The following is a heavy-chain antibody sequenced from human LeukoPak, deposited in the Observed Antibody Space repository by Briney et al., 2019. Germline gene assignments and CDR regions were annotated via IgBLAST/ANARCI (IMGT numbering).Heavy chain of an antibody. J-gene: IGHJ4*02. V-gene: IGHV1-18*01. Sequence: ASVKVSCKASGYTFNTYGITWVRQAPGQGLEWMGWISGYNGKTKYAQKLQDRVTMTTDTSTTTAYMELRSLTSDDTAVYYCARDRSGPFDSWGQGTLVTVSS. CDR2: ISGYNGKT. CDR1: GYTFNTYG. D-gene: IGHD3-10*01. CDR3: ARDRSGPFDS.